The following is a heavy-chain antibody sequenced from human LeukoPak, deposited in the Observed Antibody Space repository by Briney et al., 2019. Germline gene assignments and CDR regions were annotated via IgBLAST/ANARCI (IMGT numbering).Heavy chain of an antibody. CDR3: AKEEDYGYFDY. CDR1: GFTFSSYA. CDR2: ISGSGGST. J-gene: IGHJ4*02. D-gene: IGHD4-17*01. V-gene: IGHV3-23*01. Sequence: GGSLRLSCAAAGFTFSSYAMGWVRQAPGKGLGWVSAISGSGGSTYYADSVKGRFTISRDNSKNTLYLQMNSMRAEDTAVYYCAKEEDYGYFDYWGQGTLVTVSS.